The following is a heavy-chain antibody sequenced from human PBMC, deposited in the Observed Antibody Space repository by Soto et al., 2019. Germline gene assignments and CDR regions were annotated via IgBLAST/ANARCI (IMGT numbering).Heavy chain of an antibody. J-gene: IGHJ4*02. CDR1: GYTFTSYY. V-gene: IGHV1-69*13. D-gene: IGHD1-26*01. CDR3: ARREIQGPIDY. Sequence: SVKVSCKASGYTFTSYYMHWVRQAPGQGLEWMGGIISIFGTANYAQKFQGRVTITADESTSTAYMELSSLRSEDTAVYYCARREIQGPIDYWGQGTLVTVSS. CDR2: IISIFGTA.